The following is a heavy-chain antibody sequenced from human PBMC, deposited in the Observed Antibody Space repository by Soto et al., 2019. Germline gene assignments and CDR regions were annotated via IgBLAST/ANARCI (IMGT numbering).Heavy chain of an antibody. J-gene: IGHJ6*02. V-gene: IGHV4-61*05. D-gene: IGHD3-10*01. CDR2: MSYSGYT. Sequence: TSETLSLTSALSGRSITSISNHYWGWIRQTAGKGLEWIGYMSYSGYTSYNPSLKSRVIISVDTSKNQFSLSLTSVTAADTAVYYCATQGFGVLHGLVDVWGQGTTVTVPS. CDR3: ATQGFGVLHGLVDV. CDR1: GRSITSISNHY.